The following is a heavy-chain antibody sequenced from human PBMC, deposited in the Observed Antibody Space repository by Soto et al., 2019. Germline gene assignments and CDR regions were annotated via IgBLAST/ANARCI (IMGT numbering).Heavy chain of an antibody. V-gene: IGHV3-23*01. Sequence: GGSLRLSCAASGFTFSSYAMSWVRQAPGKGLEWVSAISGSGGSTYYADSVKGRFTISRDNSKNTLYLQMNSLRAEDTAVYYCAKDLWLGLGYCTNGVCSSPDYWGQGTLVTVSS. CDR3: AKDLWLGLGYCTNGVCSSPDY. J-gene: IGHJ4*02. D-gene: IGHD2-8*01. CDR1: GFTFSSYA. CDR2: ISGSGGST.